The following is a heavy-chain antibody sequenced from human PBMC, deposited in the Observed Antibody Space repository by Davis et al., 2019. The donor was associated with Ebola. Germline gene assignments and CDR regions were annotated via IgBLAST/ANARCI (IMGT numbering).Heavy chain of an antibody. D-gene: IGHD5-24*01. Sequence: MPSETLSPTCTVSGGSISSYYWSWIRQPPGKGLEWIGYIYYSGSTNYNPSLKSRVTISVDTSKNQFSLKLRSATAADTAMYYCARQSVEMATISHFDYWGQGTLVTVSS. J-gene: IGHJ4*02. CDR3: ARQSVEMATISHFDY. V-gene: IGHV4-59*08. CDR1: GGSISSYY. CDR2: IYYSGST.